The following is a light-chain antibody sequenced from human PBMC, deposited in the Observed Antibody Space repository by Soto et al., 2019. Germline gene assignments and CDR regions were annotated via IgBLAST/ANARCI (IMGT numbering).Light chain of an antibody. V-gene: IGLV2-14*01. Sequence: QPALTQPASVSGSPGQSITISCTGTSSDIGGYYYVSWYQHHPGRAPKLMIYQVSNRTSGVSNRFSGSKSGNTASLTISGLQAQDEADYYCTSYSSSNTFYVFGAGTKVTVL. J-gene: IGLJ1*01. CDR1: SSDIGGYYY. CDR3: TSYSSSNTFYV. CDR2: QVS.